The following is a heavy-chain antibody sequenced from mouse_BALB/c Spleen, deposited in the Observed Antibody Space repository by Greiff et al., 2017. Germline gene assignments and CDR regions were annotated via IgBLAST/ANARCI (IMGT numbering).Heavy chain of an antibody. CDR3: ARGGNYGGFAY. CDR1: GFTFSDYY. D-gene: IGHD2-1*01. Sequence: EVKLVESGGGLVKPGGSLKLSCAASGFTFSDYYMYWVRQTPEKRLEWVATISDGGSYTYYPDSVKGRFTISRDNAKNNLYLQMSSLKSEDTAMYYCARGGNYGGFAYWGQGTLVTVSA. V-gene: IGHV5-4*02. J-gene: IGHJ3*01. CDR2: ISDGGSYT.